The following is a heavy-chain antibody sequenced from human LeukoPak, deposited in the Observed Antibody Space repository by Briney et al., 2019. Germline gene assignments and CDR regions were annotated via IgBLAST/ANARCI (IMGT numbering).Heavy chain of an antibody. D-gene: IGHD5-18*01. CDR3: ARDPPVDTRNECYFDY. CDR2: INPSDGST. J-gene: IGHJ4*02. V-gene: IGHV1-46*01. Sequence: ASVKVSCKASGYTFTSYYMHWVRQAPGQGLEWMGIINPSDGSTSYAQKFQGRVTMTRDTSTSTVYMELSSLRPEDTAVYYCARDPPVDTRNECYFDYWGQGTLVTVSS. CDR1: GYTFTSYY.